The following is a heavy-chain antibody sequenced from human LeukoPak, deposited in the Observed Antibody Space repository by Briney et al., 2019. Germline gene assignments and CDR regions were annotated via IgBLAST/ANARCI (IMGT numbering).Heavy chain of an antibody. CDR3: SGAGVGYCSGGSCQNYYYYGMDV. CDR1: GFTFSSYA. D-gene: IGHD2-15*01. Sequence: GGSLRLSCAASGFTFSSYAMSWVRQAPGKGLEWVSAISGSGGSTYYADSVKGRFTISRDNSKNTLYLQMNSLRAGDTAVYYCSGAGVGYCSGGSCQNYYYYGMDVWGQGTTVTVSS. V-gene: IGHV3-23*01. CDR2: ISGSGGST. J-gene: IGHJ6*02.